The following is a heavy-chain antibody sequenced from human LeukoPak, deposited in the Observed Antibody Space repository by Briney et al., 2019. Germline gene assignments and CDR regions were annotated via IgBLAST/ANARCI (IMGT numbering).Heavy chain of an antibody. J-gene: IGHJ4*02. V-gene: IGHV3-7*01. CDR3: ARESFAARWD. CDR1: GFTFRSYA. D-gene: IGHD6-6*01. Sequence: GGSLRLSCAGSGFTFRSYAMSWVRQAPGKGLEWVANIKQDGSEKDYVDSVKGRFTISRDNAKNSLYLQMNSLTAEDTAVYYCARESFAARWDWGQGTLVTVSS. CDR2: IKQDGSEK.